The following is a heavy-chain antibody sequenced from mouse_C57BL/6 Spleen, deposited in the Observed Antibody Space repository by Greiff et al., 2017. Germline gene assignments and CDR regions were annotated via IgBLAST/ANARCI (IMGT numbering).Heavy chain of an antibody. CDR1: GFNINDYY. V-gene: IGHV14-2*01. D-gene: IGHD1-1*01. CDR3: ASSYYYGCHFGC. CDR2: IDPADGET. J-gene: IGHJ2*01. Sequence: EVQLQESGAELVKPGASVKLSCTASGFNINDYYMHWVKQRPEQGLEWIGRIDPADGETKYAQKFQGKATITTDTSSNTAYLQLRSLTSRDTAVSYCASSYYYGCHFGCWGQGTTLAVSS.